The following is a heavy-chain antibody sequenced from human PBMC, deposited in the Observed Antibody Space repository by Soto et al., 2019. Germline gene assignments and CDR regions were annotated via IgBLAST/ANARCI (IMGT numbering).Heavy chain of an antibody. CDR1: GGSISSSSYH. V-gene: IGHV4-39*07. CDR2: IYYSGST. Sequence: SETLSLTCTVSGGSISSSSYHWGWIRQPPGKGLEWIGTIYYSGSTYYNPSLKSRVTISVDTSKNQFSLKLSSVTAADTAVYYCARWGRSVPYYYYGMDVWGQGTTVTVSS. D-gene: IGHD1-26*01. CDR3: ARWGRSVPYYYYGMDV. J-gene: IGHJ6*02.